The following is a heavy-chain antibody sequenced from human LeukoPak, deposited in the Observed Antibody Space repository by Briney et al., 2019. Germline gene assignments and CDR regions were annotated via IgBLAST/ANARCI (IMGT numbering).Heavy chain of an antibody. J-gene: IGHJ4*02. CDR3: ARDVEYCSSTSCWRYFDY. Sequence: ASVKVSCKASGYTFTSYGISWVRQAPGQGLEWMGWISAYNGNTNYAQKLQGRVTMTTDTSTSTAYMELRSLRSDDTAVYYCARDVEYCSSTSCWRYFDYWGQGTLVTVSS. D-gene: IGHD2-2*01. CDR1: GYTFTSYG. CDR2: ISAYNGNT. V-gene: IGHV1-18*01.